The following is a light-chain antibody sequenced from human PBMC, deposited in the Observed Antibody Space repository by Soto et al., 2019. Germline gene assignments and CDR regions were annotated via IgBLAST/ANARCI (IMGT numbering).Light chain of an antibody. V-gene: IGKV3-11*01. CDR1: QSVSSF. CDR3: QQRSNWPLT. Sequence: EIVLTQSPATLSLSPGERATLSCRASQSVSSFLAWYQQKLGQAPRLLIYDASNRATGIPARFSGSGSGTDFPLTISSLEPEDFAVYYCQQRSNWPLTFGGGTKVEIK. J-gene: IGKJ4*01. CDR2: DAS.